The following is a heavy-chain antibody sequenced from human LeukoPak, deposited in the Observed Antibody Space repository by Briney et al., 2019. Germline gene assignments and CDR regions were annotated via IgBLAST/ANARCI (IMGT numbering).Heavy chain of an antibody. V-gene: IGHV3-74*01. Sequence: SGGSLRLSCAAAGFTFSSDWMHWVRQAPGKGLVWVSRINRDGSITTYADSVKGRFTISRDNTKNTLYLQMNSLRAEDTAVYYCARRPGYGLRDAFDIWGQGTMVTVSS. D-gene: IGHD5-18*01. CDR1: GFTFSSDW. CDR2: INRDGSIT. J-gene: IGHJ3*02. CDR3: ARRPGYGLRDAFDI.